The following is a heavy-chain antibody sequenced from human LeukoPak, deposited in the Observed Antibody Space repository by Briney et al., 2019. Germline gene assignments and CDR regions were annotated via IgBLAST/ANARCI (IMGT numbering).Heavy chain of an antibody. J-gene: IGHJ5*02. CDR3: ARMVVAAIEWYNWFDP. CDR1: GGSISSGGYS. D-gene: IGHD2-15*01. CDR2: IYHSGGT. Sequence: SQTLCLTCAVSGGSISSGGYSWSWIRQPPGKGLEWIGYIYHSGGTYYNPSLKSRVTISVDRSKNQFSLKLSSVTAADTAVYYCARMVVAAIEWYNWFDPWGQEPWSPSPQ. V-gene: IGHV4-30-2*01.